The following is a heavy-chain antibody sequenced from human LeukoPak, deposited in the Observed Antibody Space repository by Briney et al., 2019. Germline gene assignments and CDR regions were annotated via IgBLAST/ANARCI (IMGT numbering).Heavy chain of an antibody. V-gene: IGHV3-7*01. CDR3: ARENIRGRYYFDY. J-gene: IGHJ4*02. CDR2: IKQDGSEK. Sequence: AGGSLRLSCAASGFTFSSHWMNWVRQAPGKGLEWVANIKQDGSEKYYVDSVKGRFTISRDNAKNSLYLQMNSLRAEDTAVYYCARENIRGRYYFDYWGQGTLVTVSS. D-gene: IGHD2/OR15-2a*01. CDR1: GFTFSSHW.